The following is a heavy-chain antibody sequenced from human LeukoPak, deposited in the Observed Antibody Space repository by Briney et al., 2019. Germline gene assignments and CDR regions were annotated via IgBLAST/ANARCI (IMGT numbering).Heavy chain of an antibody. J-gene: IGHJ3*02. D-gene: IGHD3-3*01. CDR1: GGSISSYY. CDR2: IYYSGST. CDR3: ARGRFLDAFDI. V-gene: IGHV4-59*01. Sequence: SETLSLTCTVSGGSISSYYWSWIRQPPGKGLEWIGYIYYSGSTKYKPSLKSRVTISVDTSKNQFSLKLSSVTAADTAVYYCARGRFLDAFDIWGQGKMVTVSS.